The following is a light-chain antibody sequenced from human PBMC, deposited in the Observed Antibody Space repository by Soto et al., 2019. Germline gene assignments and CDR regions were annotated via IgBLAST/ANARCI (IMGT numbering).Light chain of an antibody. Sequence: AIQLTQSPSSLSASLGDRVTITCRASQAVRTALSWYQQRPGKVPKLLIYAASTLQSGVPSRFSGSGSGTDFTLTISSLQPEDFATYYCLLDFRYFWAFGQGTKVDIK. CDR2: AAS. CDR1: QAVRTA. J-gene: IGKJ1*01. CDR3: LLDFRYFWA. V-gene: IGKV1-6*01.